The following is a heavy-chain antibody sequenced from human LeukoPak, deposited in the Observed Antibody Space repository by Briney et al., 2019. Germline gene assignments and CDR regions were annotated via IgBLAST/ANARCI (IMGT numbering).Heavy chain of an antibody. CDR1: GFTFSSYA. V-gene: IGHV3-64*01. CDR3: AKTHNTAMIDY. Sequence: GGSLRLSCAASGFTFSSYAMHWVRQAPGKGLEYVSAISSNGGSTYYANSVKGRFTISRDNSKNTLYLQMGSLRAEDMAVYYCAKTHNTAMIDYWGQGTLVTVSS. CDR2: ISSNGGST. J-gene: IGHJ4*02. D-gene: IGHD5-18*01.